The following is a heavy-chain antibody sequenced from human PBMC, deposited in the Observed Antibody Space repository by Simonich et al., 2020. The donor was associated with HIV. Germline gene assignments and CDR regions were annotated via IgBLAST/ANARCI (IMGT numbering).Heavy chain of an antibody. J-gene: IGHJ4*02. Sequence: EVQLVESGGGLVQPGRSLRLSCAASGFTFDDYAMHWVRQAPGKVREWVSGIRWNSGSIGYADSVKGRFTISRDNAKNSLYLQMNSLRAEDTALYYCAKDKGAYYGSGSPVYWGQGTLVTVSS. V-gene: IGHV3-9*01. D-gene: IGHD3-10*01. CDR2: IRWNSGSI. CDR1: GFTFDDYA. CDR3: AKDKGAYYGSGSPVY.